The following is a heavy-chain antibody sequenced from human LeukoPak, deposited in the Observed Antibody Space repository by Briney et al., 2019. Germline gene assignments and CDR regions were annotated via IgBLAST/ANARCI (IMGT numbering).Heavy chain of an antibody. CDR2: IYYSGST. D-gene: IGHD5-18*01. CDR3: ATYYTAMVTGGFDY. Sequence: SETLSLACTVSGGSISSSSYYWGWIRQPPGKGLEWIGSIYYSGSTYYNPSLKSRVTISVDTSKNQFSLKLSSVTAADTAVYYCATYYTAMVTGGFDYWGQGTLVTVPS. J-gene: IGHJ4*02. CDR1: GGSISSSSYY. V-gene: IGHV4-39*01.